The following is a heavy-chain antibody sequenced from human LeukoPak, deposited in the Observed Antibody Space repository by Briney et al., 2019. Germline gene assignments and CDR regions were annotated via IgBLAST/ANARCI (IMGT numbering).Heavy chain of an antibody. V-gene: IGHV3-30-3*01. D-gene: IGHD3-3*01. CDR1: GFTFSSYA. Sequence: PGGSLRLSCAASGFTFSSYAMHWVRQAPGKGLEWVAVISYDGSNKYYADSVKGRFTISRDNSKNTLYLQMNSLRAEDTAVYYCARDQDFWSGYSDGMDVWGQGTTVTVSS. CDR3: ARDQDFWSGYSDGMDV. CDR2: ISYDGSNK. J-gene: IGHJ6*02.